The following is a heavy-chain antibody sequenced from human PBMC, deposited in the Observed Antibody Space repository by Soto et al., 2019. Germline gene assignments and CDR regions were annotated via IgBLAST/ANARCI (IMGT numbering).Heavy chain of an antibody. J-gene: IGHJ5*02. CDR1: GYTFTSSG. Sequence: QVQLVQSGADVKKPGASVKVSCQASGYTFTSSGISWVRPAPGQGLEWMGWISAYNGNTNYAQKLQGTVTMTSDTSTSTAYMVLVSLRSDDTAVYYWARFVDSSSCGRWFDPWGQGTLVTVS. CDR2: ISAYNGNT. D-gene: IGHD6-13*01. V-gene: IGHV1-18*01. CDR3: ARFVDSSSCGRWFDP.